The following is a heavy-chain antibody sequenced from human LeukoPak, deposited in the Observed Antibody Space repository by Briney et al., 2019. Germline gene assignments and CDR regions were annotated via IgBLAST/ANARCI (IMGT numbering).Heavy chain of an antibody. D-gene: IGHD1-7*01. CDR2: INHSGST. V-gene: IGHV4-34*01. J-gene: IGHJ4*02. Sequence: SETLSLTCAVYGGSFSGYYWSWIRQPPGKGLEWIGEINHSGSTNYNPSLKSRVTISVDTSKNQFSLKLSSVAAADTAVYYCARSPWNYSDDYWGQGTLVTVSS. CDR3: ARSPWNYSDDY. CDR1: GGSFSGYY.